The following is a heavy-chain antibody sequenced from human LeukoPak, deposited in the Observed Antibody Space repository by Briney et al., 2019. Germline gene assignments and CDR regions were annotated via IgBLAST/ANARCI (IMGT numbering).Heavy chain of an antibody. Sequence: SETLSLTCTVSGGSISSSNYYWGWIHQPPGRGLDWIGIIYFSGSTYYNPTPKSRIPISVDTSKNQFSLKLSSVTAADTAVYYCATVITFGGVTFDYWGQGTLVTVSS. CDR2: IYFSGST. D-gene: IGHD3-16*01. CDR3: ATVITFGGVTFDY. CDR1: GGSISSSNYY. J-gene: IGHJ4*02. V-gene: IGHV4-39*01.